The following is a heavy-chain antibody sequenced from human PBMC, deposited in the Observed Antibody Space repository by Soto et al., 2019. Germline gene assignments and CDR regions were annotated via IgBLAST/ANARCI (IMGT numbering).Heavy chain of an antibody. V-gene: IGHV3-33*06. D-gene: IGHD2-2*03. CDR3: AKDIGYCSSISCSYKYAIDV. CDR1: GFTFSSYG. J-gene: IGHJ6*02. Sequence: QVQLVESGGGVVQPGRSLRLSCAASGFTFSSYGMHWVRQAPGKGLEWAAVIWYDGSNKYYVDSVKGRFTISRDNSKSTLYLQMNSLRAEGTAVYYCAKDIGYCSSISCSYKYAIDVWGQGTRVTVSS. CDR2: IWYDGSNK.